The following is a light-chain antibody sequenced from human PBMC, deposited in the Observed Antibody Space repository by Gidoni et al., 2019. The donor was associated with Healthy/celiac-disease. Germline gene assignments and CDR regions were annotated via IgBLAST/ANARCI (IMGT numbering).Light chain of an antibody. J-gene: IGKJ4*01. CDR3: QQSYSTPLT. CDR1: QSISSY. V-gene: IGKV1-39*01. CDR2: AAS. Sequence: DIQMTPSPSSLSASVGDRVTITCRASQSISSYLNWYQHKQGKAPKLLIYAASSLQSGVPSRFSGSGSGTDFTLTISSLQPEDFATYYCQQSYSTPLTFGGGTKVEIK.